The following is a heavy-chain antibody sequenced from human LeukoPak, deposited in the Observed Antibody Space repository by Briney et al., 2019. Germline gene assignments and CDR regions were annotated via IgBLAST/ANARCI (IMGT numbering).Heavy chain of an antibody. CDR2: INHSGST. D-gene: IGHD6-19*01. V-gene: IGHV4-34*01. J-gene: IGHJ5*02. Sequence: PSETLSLTCAVYGGSFSGYYWSWIRQPPGKGLEWIGEINHSGSTNYNPPLKSRVTISVDTSKNQFSLKLSSVTAADTAVYYCARARKNSSGKLNWFDPWGQGTLVTVSS. CDR3: ARARKNSSGKLNWFDP. CDR1: GGSFSGYY.